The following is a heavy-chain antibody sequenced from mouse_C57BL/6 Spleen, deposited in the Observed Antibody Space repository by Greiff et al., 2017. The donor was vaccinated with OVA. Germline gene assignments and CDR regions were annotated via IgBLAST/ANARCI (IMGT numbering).Heavy chain of an antibody. J-gene: IGHJ2*01. D-gene: IGHD1-1*01. V-gene: IGHV5-17*01. CDR1: GFTFSDYG. Sequence: DVHLVESGGGLVKPGGSLKLSCAASGFTFSDYGMHWVRQAPEKGLEWVAYISSGSSTIYYADTVKGRFTISRDNAKNTLFLQMTSLRSEDTAMYYCARLNYGSGGDYWGQGTTLTVSS. CDR2: ISSGSSTI. CDR3: ARLNYGSGGDY.